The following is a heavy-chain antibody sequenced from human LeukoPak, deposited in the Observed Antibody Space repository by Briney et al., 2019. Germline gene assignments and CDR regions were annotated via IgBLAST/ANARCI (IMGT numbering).Heavy chain of an antibody. CDR3: ARDGLYCSSTSCYPPYYYYYMDV. J-gene: IGHJ6*03. CDR2: MNPNSGNT. CDR1: GYTFTSYD. V-gene: IGHV1-8*03. D-gene: IGHD2-2*01. Sequence: GASVKVSCKASGYTFTSYDINWVRQATGQGLEWMGWMNPNSGNTGYAQKFQGRVTITRNTSISTAYMELSSLRSEDTAVYYCARDGLYCSSTSCYPPYYYYYMDVWGKGTTVTVSS.